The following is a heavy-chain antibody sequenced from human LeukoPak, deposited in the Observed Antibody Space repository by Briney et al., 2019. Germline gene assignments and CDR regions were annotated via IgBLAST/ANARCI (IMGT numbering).Heavy chain of an antibody. CDR1: GFTFSSYA. V-gene: IGHV3-23*01. CDR3: AKSSGYSSSWPFDY. D-gene: IGHD6-13*01. J-gene: IGHJ4*02. CDR2: ISGSGGST. Sequence: PGGSLRLSCAASGFTFSSYAMSWVRQAPGKGLEWVSAISGSGGSTYYTDSVKGRFTISRDNSKNTLYLQMNGLRAEDTAVYYCAKSSGYSSSWPFDYWGQGTLVTVSS.